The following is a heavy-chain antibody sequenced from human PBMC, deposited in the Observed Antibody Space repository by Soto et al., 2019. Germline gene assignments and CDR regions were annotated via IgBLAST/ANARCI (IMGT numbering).Heavy chain of an antibody. V-gene: IGHV3-48*01. Sequence: EVQLVESGGGLVQPGGSPRLSCAASGFTFSSYSMNWVRQAPGKGLEWVSYISSSSSTIYYADSVKGRFTISRDNAKNSLYLQMNSLRAEDTAVYYCARGFWSGYSHFDYWGQGTLVTVSS. CDR1: GFTFSSYS. CDR3: ARGFWSGYSHFDY. J-gene: IGHJ4*02. CDR2: ISSSSSTI. D-gene: IGHD3-3*01.